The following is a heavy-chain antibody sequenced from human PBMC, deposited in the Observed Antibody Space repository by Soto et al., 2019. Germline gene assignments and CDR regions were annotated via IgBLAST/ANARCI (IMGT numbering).Heavy chain of an antibody. CDR3: ASYSSGTRGYYYGMDV. Sequence: ASVKVSCKASGYTFTSYAMHWVRQAPGQGLEWMGWINPNSGGTNYAQKFQGWVTMTRDTSISTAYMELSRLRSDDTAVYYCASYSSGTRGYYYGMDVWGQGTTVTVSS. J-gene: IGHJ6*02. CDR2: INPNSGGT. V-gene: IGHV1-2*04. D-gene: IGHD6-19*01. CDR1: GYTFTSYA.